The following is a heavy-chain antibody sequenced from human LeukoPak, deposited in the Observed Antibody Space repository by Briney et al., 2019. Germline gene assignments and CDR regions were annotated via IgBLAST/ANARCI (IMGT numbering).Heavy chain of an antibody. V-gene: IGHV1-46*01. CDR1: GYTFTSYC. CDR2: INPSGGST. Sequence: ASVKVSCKASGYTFTSYCMHWVRQAPGQGLEWMGIINPSGGSTSYAQKFQGRVTMTRDTSTSTVYMELSSLRSEDTAVYYCARGGGYCSGGSCYLNWFDPWGQGTLVTVSS. J-gene: IGHJ5*02. CDR3: ARGGGYCSGGSCYLNWFDP. D-gene: IGHD2-15*01.